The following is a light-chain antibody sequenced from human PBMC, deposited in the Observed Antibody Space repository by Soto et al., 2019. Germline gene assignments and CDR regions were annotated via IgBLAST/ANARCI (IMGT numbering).Light chain of an antibody. V-gene: IGKV3-11*01. J-gene: IGKJ4*01. CDR1: QSIGDY. CDR2: DGS. Sequence: IVLTQSPATLSLSPGEGATLSCRASQSIGDYVAWFQQKPGQAPRLLIYDGSNRAVGIPARFSGSASGTDSTLIISSLEPEDFAVYYCQQRSAWPLTFGGGTRVEI. CDR3: QQRSAWPLT.